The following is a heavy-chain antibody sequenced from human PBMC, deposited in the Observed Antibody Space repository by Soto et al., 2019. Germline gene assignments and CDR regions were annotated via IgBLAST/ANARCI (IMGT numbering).Heavy chain of an antibody. Sequence: PSETLSLTCSVSGGSINNNYYYWGWVRQPPGKGLEWIASISYSGTTYYNPALRSRVTKSVDTSKNQFSLKLSSVTAADTAVYYCAGISVWGSTIWGQGTMVTVSS. V-gene: IGHV4-39*07. J-gene: IGHJ3*02. CDR3: AGISVWGSTI. CDR1: GGSINNNYYY. D-gene: IGHD3-16*01. CDR2: ISYSGTT.